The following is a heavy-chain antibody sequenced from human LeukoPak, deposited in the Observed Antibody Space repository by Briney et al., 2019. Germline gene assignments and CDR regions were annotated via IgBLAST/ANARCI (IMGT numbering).Heavy chain of an antibody. CDR2: ITGSSSYI. J-gene: IGHJ4*02. Sequence: PGGSLRLSCAASGFTFSTYRMNWVRQAPGKGLEWVSFITGSSSYIYYTDSVKGRFTISRDNAKNSLFLQMNSLRDEDTAVYYCASGFSSSPYFDYWGQGTLVTVSS. D-gene: IGHD6-6*01. CDR1: GFTFSTYR. CDR3: ASGFSSSPYFDY. V-gene: IGHV3-21*01.